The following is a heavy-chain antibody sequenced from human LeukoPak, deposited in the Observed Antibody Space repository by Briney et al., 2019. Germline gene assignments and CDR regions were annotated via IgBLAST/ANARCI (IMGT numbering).Heavy chain of an antibody. CDR3: ARHTLVAASSFDY. J-gene: IGHJ4*02. D-gene: IGHD2-15*01. Sequence: SETLSLTCTVSGGSITNYYWSWIRQPPGKGLEWIGYIYYSGSTNYNPSLKSRVTISVDTSKNQFSLKLSSVTAADTAVYHCARHTLVAASSFDYWGRGTLVTVSS. V-gene: IGHV4-59*08. CDR2: IYYSGST. CDR1: GGSITNYY.